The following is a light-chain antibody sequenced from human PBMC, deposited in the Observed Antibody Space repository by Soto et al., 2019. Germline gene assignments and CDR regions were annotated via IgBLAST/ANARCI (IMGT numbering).Light chain of an antibody. CDR3: SSYTSSSTPCV. CDR2: DVS. J-gene: IGLJ1*01. V-gene: IGLV2-14*01. CDR1: SSDVGGFNY. Sequence: QSALTQPASVSGSPGQSIPISCTGASSDVGGFNYVSWYQQHPGKAPQLMIYDVSYRPSGVSNRCSGSKSGNTASLTTSGLQAEDEADYYCSSYTSSSTPCVFGTGTKLTVL.